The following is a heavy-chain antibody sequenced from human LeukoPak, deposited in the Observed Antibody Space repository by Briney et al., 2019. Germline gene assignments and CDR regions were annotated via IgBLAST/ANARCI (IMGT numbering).Heavy chain of an antibody. J-gene: IGHJ6*02. D-gene: IGHD2-21*01. CDR3: ARRGDSGPKGNYYYYYAMDV. CDR1: GFTVSSNY. V-gene: IGHV3-66*04. CDR2: IYSGGST. Sequence: GGSLRLSCAASGFTVSSNYMSWVRQAPGKGLEWVSVIYSGGSTYYADSVKGRFTISRDNSKNTLYLQMNSLRAEDTAVYYCARRGDSGPKGNYYYYYAMDVWGQGTTVTVSS.